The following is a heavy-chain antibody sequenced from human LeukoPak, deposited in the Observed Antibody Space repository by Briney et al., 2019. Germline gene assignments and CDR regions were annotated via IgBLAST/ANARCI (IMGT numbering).Heavy chain of an antibody. D-gene: IGHD3-22*01. CDR1: GFTFSSYW. CDR3: ASLYYYDSSGYLPFDY. V-gene: IGHV3-74*01. Sequence: GGSLRLFCAASGFTFSSYWMHWVRQAPGKGLVWVSRINSDGSSTSYADSVKGRFTISRDNAKNTLYLQMNSLRAEDTAVYYCASLYYYDSSGYLPFDYWGQGTLVTVSS. J-gene: IGHJ4*02. CDR2: INSDGSST.